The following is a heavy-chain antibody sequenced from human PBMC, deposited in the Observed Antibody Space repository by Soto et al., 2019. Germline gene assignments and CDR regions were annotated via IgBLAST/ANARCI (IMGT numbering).Heavy chain of an antibody. CDR3: ARDHSISSSGAWWLDP. Sequence: QVQLVQSGAEVKRPGASVQVSCKASGYTFTNNYIHWVRRAPGLGLEWMATINPRAGNTNYAQMFQGRVTLTRDTSTSTVYMDLRSLTSEDTALYYCARDHSISSSGAWWLDPWGQGTRVTVSP. CDR2: INPRAGNT. J-gene: IGHJ5*02. D-gene: IGHD2-21*01. V-gene: IGHV1-46*01. CDR1: GYTFTNNY.